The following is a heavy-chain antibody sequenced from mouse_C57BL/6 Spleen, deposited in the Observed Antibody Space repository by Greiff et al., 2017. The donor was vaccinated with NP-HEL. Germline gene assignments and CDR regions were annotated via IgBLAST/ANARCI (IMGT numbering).Heavy chain of an antibody. Sequence: QVQLKQPGAELVKPGASVKLSCKASGYTFTSYWMHWVKQRPGQGLEWIGMIHPNSGSTNYNEKFKSKATLTVDKSSSTAYMQLSSLTSEDSAVYYCARLGGPYYFDYWGQGTTLTVSS. CDR3: ARLGGPYYFDY. V-gene: IGHV1-64*01. CDR1: GYTFTSYW. D-gene: IGHD3-3*01. CDR2: IHPNSGST. J-gene: IGHJ2*01.